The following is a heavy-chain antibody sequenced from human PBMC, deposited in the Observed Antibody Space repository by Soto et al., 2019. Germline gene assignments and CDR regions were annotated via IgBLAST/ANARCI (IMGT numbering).Heavy chain of an antibody. Sequence: PSETLSLTCTVSGGSISNFYWSWIRQPPGKGLEWMGYISYSGSTNYNPSLKSRITISVDTSKNQFSLKLTSVTAADKAVYYCARGGGYDSFDFWGQGIQVTVSS. CDR3: ARGGGYDSFDF. J-gene: IGHJ4*02. CDR1: GGSISNFY. D-gene: IGHD2-15*01. CDR2: ISYSGST. V-gene: IGHV4-59*12.